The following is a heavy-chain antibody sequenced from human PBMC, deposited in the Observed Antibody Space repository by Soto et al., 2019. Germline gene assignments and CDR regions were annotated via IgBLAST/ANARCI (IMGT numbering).Heavy chain of an antibody. J-gene: IGHJ6*02. Sequence: GGSLRLSCAASGFTLSSYEMNWVRQAPGKGLEWVSYISSSGSTIYYADSVKGRFTISRDNAKNSLYLQMNSLRAEDTAVYYCAREGYCSSTSCYSTYYYYGMDVWRQGTTVTVSS. D-gene: IGHD2-2*02. CDR1: GFTLSSYE. CDR3: AREGYCSSTSCYSTYYYYGMDV. CDR2: ISSSGSTI. V-gene: IGHV3-48*03.